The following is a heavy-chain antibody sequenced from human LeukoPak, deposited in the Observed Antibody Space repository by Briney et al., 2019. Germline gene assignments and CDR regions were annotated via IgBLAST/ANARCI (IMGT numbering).Heavy chain of an antibody. J-gene: IGHJ3*02. CDR2: LWANGRNN. Sequence: GGSLRLSCAASGFSFSCCGMHWVRQAPGKGLDWVAVLWANGRNNYYADSVEGRFTISRDSSKNTLYLQMTSLRADDTAIYYCARERAPFDGFDIWGRGTVATVSS. CDR3: ARERAPFDGFDI. CDR1: GFSFSCCG. D-gene: IGHD4/OR15-4a*01. V-gene: IGHV3-33*01.